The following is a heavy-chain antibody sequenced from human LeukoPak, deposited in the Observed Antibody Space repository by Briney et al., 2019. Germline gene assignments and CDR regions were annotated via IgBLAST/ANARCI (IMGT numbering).Heavy chain of an antibody. D-gene: IGHD3-10*01. CDR3: ASPLSMVRGVTVYQL. J-gene: IGHJ4*02. CDR2: INPNSGGT. Sequence: EASVKVSCKASGNTFIGYYIHWVRQAPGQGLEWMGWINPNSGGTNYAQKFQGRVTMTRDTSISTAYMELSRLRSDDTAVYYCASPLSMVRGVTVYQLWGQGTLVTVSS. V-gene: IGHV1-2*02. CDR1: GNTFIGYY.